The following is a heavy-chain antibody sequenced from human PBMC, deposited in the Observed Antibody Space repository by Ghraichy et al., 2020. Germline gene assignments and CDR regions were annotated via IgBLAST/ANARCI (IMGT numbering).Heavy chain of an antibody. V-gene: IGHV1-69*13. CDR1: GGTFSSYA. D-gene: IGHD6-6*01. J-gene: IGHJ6*03. Sequence: SVKVSCKASGGTFSSYAISWVRQAPGQGLEWMGGIIPIFGTANYAQKFQGRVTITADESTSTAYMELSSLRSEDTAVYYCASRYSSSSGYYYYMDVWGKGTTVTVSS. CDR2: IIPIFGTA. CDR3: ASRYSSSSGYYYYMDV.